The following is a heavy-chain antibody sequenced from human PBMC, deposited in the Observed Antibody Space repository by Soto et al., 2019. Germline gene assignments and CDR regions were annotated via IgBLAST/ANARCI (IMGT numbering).Heavy chain of an antibody. CDR1: GGTFSSYA. V-gene: IGHV1-69*13. CDR2: IIPIFGTA. J-gene: IGHJ4*02. CDR3: AADVGGYIYGFARQ. D-gene: IGHD4-17*01. Sequence: SVKVSCKASGGTFSSYAISWVRQAPGQGLEWMGGIIPIFGTANYAQKFQGRVTITADESTSTAYMELSSLRSEDTAVYYCAADVGGYIYGFARQWGPGTLVTVSS.